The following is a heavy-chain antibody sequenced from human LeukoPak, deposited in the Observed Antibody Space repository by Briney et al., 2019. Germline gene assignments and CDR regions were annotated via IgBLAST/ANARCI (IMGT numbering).Heavy chain of an antibody. Sequence: GGSLRLSCAASGFTFSSYGMHWVRQAPGKGLEWVAFIRYDGSNKYYADSVKGRFTISRDNAKNSLYLQMNSLRAEDTALYYCAKAPYYYDSSGFRYFQHWGQGTLVTVSS. CDR2: IRYDGSNK. CDR3: AKAPYYYDSSGFRYFQH. CDR1: GFTFSSYG. V-gene: IGHV3-30*02. D-gene: IGHD3-22*01. J-gene: IGHJ1*01.